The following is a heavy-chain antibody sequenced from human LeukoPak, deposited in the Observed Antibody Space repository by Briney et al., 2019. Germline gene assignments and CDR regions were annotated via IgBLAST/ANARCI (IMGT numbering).Heavy chain of an antibody. J-gene: IGHJ6*02. V-gene: IGHV3-21*01. CDR1: GSTFSSYI. Sequence: GGSLRLSCAASGSTFSSYIMNWVRQAPGKGLEWASSISGSNNYIYYADSVKGRFTISRDNAKNSLYLQMNSLRADDTAVYYCARGYTHGLDVWGQGTTVTVSS. CDR3: ARGYTHGLDV. CDR2: ISGSNNYI. D-gene: IGHD5-18*01.